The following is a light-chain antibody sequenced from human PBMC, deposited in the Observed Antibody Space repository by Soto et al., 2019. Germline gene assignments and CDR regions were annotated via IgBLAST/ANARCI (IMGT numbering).Light chain of an antibody. CDR1: QSFSTY. J-gene: IGKJ1*01. CDR2: GIS. CDR3: QQYYTTPWT. Sequence: DFEMTQSRSSLSASVGDRVTITCRASQSFSTYLAWYQQKPGKVPKLLISGISTLQSGVPSRFSGSGYGTDFTLTISSLQAEDVAVYYCQQYYTTPWTFGQGTKVDIK. V-gene: IGKV1-27*01.